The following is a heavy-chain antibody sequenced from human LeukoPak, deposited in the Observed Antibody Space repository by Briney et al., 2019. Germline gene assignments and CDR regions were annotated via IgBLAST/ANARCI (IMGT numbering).Heavy chain of an antibody. CDR3: AKDMGGSGRNWASNWFDP. CDR2: ISPDGGRS. Sequence: PGGSLRLSCAASGFTLGDYPMHWIRQTPGQGLEWVSLISPDGGRSFQADSVRGRFTISRDNSKNSLYLQMNSLRSEDTALYYCAKDMGGSGRNWASNWFDPWGQGTLVTVSS. V-gene: IGHV3-43*02. J-gene: IGHJ5*02. D-gene: IGHD1-26*01. CDR1: GFTLGDYP.